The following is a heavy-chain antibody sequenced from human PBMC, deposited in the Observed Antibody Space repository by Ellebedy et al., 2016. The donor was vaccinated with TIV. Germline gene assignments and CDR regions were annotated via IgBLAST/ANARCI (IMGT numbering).Heavy chain of an antibody. J-gene: IGHJ6*02. CDR3: ARDPSWCWSCLDV. CDR2: ADYRSKWLN. V-gene: IGHV6-1*01. CDR1: GDSVSDSSTT. D-gene: IGHD3-3*01. Sequence: MPSETLSLTCAISGDSVSDSSTTWNWIRESPLRGFEWLGRADYRSKWLNDYAVSVKGRISIIPDTSKNQISLQLASVTPEDTAVYYCARDPSWCWSCLDVWGQGTTVTISS.